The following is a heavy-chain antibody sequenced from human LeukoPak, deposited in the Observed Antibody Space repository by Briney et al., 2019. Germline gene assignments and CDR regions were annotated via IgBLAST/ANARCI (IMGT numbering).Heavy chain of an antibody. CDR1: GGTFSSYA. CDR2: IIPIFGTA. CDR3: ARGGVMYYDILTGWAAFDI. J-gene: IGHJ3*02. D-gene: IGHD3-9*01. V-gene: IGHV1-69*05. Sequence: SVKVSCKASGGTFSSYAISWVRQAPGQGLEWMGRIIPIFGTANYAQKFQGRVTITTDESTSTAYMELSSLRSEDTAVYYCARGGVMYYDILTGWAAFDIWGQGAMVTVSS.